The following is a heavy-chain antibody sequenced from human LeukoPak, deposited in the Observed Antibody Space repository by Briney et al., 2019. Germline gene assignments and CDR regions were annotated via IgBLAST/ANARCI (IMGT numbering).Heavy chain of an antibody. CDR2: INPNSGGT. CDR3: ARDPNSGYPDY. CDR1: GYAFTSYG. D-gene: IGHD5-12*01. J-gene: IGHJ4*02. V-gene: IGHV1-2*02. Sequence: ASVKVSCKASGYAFTSYGISWVRQAPGQGLEWMGWINPNSGGTNYAQKFQGRVTMTRDTSISTAYMELSRLRSDDTAVYYCARDPNSGYPDYWGQGTLVTVSS.